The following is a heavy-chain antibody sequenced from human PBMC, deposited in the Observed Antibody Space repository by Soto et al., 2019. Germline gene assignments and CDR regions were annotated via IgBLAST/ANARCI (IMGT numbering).Heavy chain of an antibody. Sequence: QITLKESGPTLVIHTKTLTLTCTFSGFSLSTSGVGVGWIRQPPGKALEWLALIYWDDDKRYSPSLKSRLTITKDTSKNQVVLTMTNMDPVDTATYYCAHRRNYDREPYFDYWGQGTLVTVSS. J-gene: IGHJ4*02. CDR1: GFSLSTSGVG. D-gene: IGHD3-22*01. CDR3: AHRRNYDREPYFDY. V-gene: IGHV2-5*02. CDR2: IYWDDDK.